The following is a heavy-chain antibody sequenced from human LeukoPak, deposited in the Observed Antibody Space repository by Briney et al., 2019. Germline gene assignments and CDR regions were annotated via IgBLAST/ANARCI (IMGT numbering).Heavy chain of an antibody. J-gene: IGHJ4*02. CDR1: GFTSTNAW. Sequence: GGSLRLSCTASGFTSTNAWMTWVRQTAGKGLEWVANIKQDGSEKYYVDSVKGRFTISRDNAKNSLYLQMNSLRAEDTAVYYCARDGQGEWGQGTLVTVSS. V-gene: IGHV3-7*01. CDR2: IKQDGSEK. CDR3: ARDGQGE. D-gene: IGHD3-10*01.